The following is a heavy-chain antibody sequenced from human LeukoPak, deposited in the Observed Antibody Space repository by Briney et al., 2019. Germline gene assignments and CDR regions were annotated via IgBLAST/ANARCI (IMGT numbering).Heavy chain of an antibody. D-gene: IGHD3-10*01. CDR2: IGAYNGNT. Sequence: ASVKVSCKASGYTFTSYGISWVRQAPGQGLEWMGWIGAYNGNTNYAQKLQGRVTMTTDTSTSTAYMELRSLRSDDTAVYYCAREGFGDPLQYYYYYYGMDAWGKGTTVTVSS. CDR3: AREGFGDPLQYYYYYYGMDA. V-gene: IGHV1-18*04. J-gene: IGHJ6*04. CDR1: GYTFTSYG.